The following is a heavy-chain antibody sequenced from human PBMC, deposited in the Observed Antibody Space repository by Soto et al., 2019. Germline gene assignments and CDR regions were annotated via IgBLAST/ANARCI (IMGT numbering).Heavy chain of an antibody. CDR1: GYTFTSYS. J-gene: IGHJ4*02. CDR2: INSSGGTT. CDR3: AVGYSYGYVLDY. V-gene: IGHV1-46*01. D-gene: IGHD5-18*01. Sequence: ASVKVSCKASGYTFTSYSMHWVRQAPGQGLEWMGIINSSGGTTSYAQKFQGRVTMTRDTSTSTVYMELSSLRSEDTAVYYCAVGYSYGYVLDYWGQGTKVTVYS.